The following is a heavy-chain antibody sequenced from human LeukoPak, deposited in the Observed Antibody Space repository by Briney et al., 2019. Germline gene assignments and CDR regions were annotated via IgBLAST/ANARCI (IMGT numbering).Heavy chain of an antibody. J-gene: IGHJ6*03. CDR1: GYTFTSYD. V-gene: IGHV1-8*03. Sequence: ASVKVSFKASGYTFTSYDINWVRQATGQGLEWMGWMNPNSGNTGYAQKFQGRVTITRNTSISTAYMELSSLRSEDTAVYYCARGLYSGSYWVHYYYYYMDVWGKGTTVTVSS. CDR3: ARGLYSGSYWVHYYYYYMDV. CDR2: MNPNSGNT. D-gene: IGHD1-26*01.